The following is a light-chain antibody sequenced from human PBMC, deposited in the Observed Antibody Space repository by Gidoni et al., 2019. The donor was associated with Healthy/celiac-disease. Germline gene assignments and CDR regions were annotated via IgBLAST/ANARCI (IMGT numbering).Light chain of an antibody. CDR2: WAS. J-gene: IGKJ4*01. CDR3: QQYSGTPLT. V-gene: IGKV4-1*01. CDR1: QSVLYSSNNKNY. Sequence: DIVMTQSPDSLAVSLGERATINCKSSQSVLYSSNNKNYLAWYQQKPGQPPKLLIYWASTRESGVPDRFSGSGSGTDFTLTISSLQAEDVAVYYCQQYSGTPLTFGGXAKVEIK.